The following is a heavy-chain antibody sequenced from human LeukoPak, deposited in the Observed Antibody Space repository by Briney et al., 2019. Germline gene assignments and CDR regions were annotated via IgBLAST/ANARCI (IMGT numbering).Heavy chain of an antibody. Sequence: GASVKVSCKASGYTFTSYGISWVRQAPGQGLEWMGWISAYNGNTNYAQKLQGRVTMTTDTSTSTAYMELRSLRSDDTAVYYCAREAFADDSWSVRGWFDPWGQGTLVTVSS. CDR1: GYTFTSYG. D-gene: IGHD3-3*01. CDR3: AREAFADDSWSVRGWFDP. V-gene: IGHV1-18*01. CDR2: ISAYNGNT. J-gene: IGHJ5*02.